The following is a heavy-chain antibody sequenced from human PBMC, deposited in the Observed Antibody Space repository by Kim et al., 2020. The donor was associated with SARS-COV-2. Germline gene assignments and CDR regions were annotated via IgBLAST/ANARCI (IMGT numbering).Heavy chain of an antibody. D-gene: IGHD6-19*01. Sequence: GGSLRLSCAGSRFTFSNAWLSWVRQAPGKGLEWVGHIKSKIDGGTTDYAAPVKGRFTISRDDSKNTLYLQMSSLQTEVTAVYYCTTFPVRGLSAFDIWG. CDR2: IKSKIDGGTT. V-gene: IGHV3-15*01. CDR1: RFTFSNAW. CDR3: TTFPVRGLSAFDI. J-gene: IGHJ3*02.